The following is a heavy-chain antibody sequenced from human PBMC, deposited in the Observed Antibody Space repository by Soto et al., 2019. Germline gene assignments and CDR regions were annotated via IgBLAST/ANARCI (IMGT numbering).Heavy chain of an antibody. J-gene: IGHJ4*02. CDR2: IRSKANSYAT. CDR3: TRGDWWELPTMDY. D-gene: IGHD1-26*01. Sequence: LRLSCEASGFTFSGSAMHWVRQASGKGLEWVGRIRSKANSYATAYAASVKGRFTISRDDSKNTAYLQMNSLKTEDTAVYYCTRGDWWELPTMDYWGQGTLVTVPQ. V-gene: IGHV3-73*01. CDR1: GFTFSGSA.